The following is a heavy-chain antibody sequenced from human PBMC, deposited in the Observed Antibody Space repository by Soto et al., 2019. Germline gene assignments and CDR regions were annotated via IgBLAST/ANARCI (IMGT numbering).Heavy chain of an antibody. V-gene: IGHV4-59*01. CDR2: IYYSGST. CDR3: ARVGYCSGGSCYRFDP. J-gene: IGHJ5*02. CDR1: GGSISSYY. D-gene: IGHD2-15*01. Sequence: KASETLSLTCTVSGGSISSYYWSWIRQPPGKGLEWIGYIYYSGSTNYNPSLKSRVTISVDTSKNQFSLKLSSVTAADTAVYYCARVGYCSGGSCYRFDPWGQGTLVTVSS.